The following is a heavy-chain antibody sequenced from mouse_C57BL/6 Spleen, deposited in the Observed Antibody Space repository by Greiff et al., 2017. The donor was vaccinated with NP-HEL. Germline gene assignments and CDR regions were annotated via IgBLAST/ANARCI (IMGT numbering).Heavy chain of an antibody. V-gene: IGHV1-81*01. CDR3: ARADYDAWFAY. J-gene: IGHJ3*01. CDR2: IYPRSGNT. Sequence: VQLQQSGAELARPGASVKLSCKASGYTFTSYGISWVKQRTGQGLEWIGEIYPRSGNTYYNEKFKGKATLTADKSSSTAYMELRGLTSEDSAVYFCARADYDAWFAYWGKGTLVTVSA. D-gene: IGHD2-4*01. CDR1: GYTFTSYG.